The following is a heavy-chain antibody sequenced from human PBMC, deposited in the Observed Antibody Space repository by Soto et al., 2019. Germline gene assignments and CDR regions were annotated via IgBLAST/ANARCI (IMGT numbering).Heavy chain of an antibody. V-gene: IGHV5-51*01. CDR3: ARKWYYYGSGRYSALGYYYDGMDV. Sequence: GESLKISCKGSGYSFTSYWIGWVRQMPGKGLEWMGIIYPGDSDTRYSPSFQGQVTISADKSISTAYLQWSSLKASDTAMYYCARKWYYYGSGRYSALGYYYDGMDVWGQGTTVSVS. D-gene: IGHD3-10*01. CDR1: GYSFTSYW. CDR2: IYPGDSDT. J-gene: IGHJ6*02.